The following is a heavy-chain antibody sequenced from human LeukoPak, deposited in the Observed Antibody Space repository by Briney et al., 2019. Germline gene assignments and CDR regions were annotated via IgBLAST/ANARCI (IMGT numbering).Heavy chain of an antibody. V-gene: IGHV7-4-1*02. CDR2: INTNTGDP. J-gene: IGHJ3*02. CDR1: GYTFASYA. D-gene: IGHD3-3*01. CDR3: ARDGVRAFDI. Sequence: ASVKVSCKASGYTFASYAMNWVRQAPGQGLELMGWINTNTGDPTYAQGFTGRFVFSLDTSVSTAYLQISSLKAEDTAVYYCARDGVRAFDIWGQGTMVTVSS.